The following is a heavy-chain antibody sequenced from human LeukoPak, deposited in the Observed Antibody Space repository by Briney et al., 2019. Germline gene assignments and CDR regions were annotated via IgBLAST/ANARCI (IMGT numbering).Heavy chain of an antibody. Sequence: SETLSLTCAVYGGSFSSYYWSWIRQPPGKGLEWIGYIYYSGSTNYNPSLKSRVTISVDTSKNQFSLKLSSVTAADTAVYYCARRILTGYYITEDYYMDVWGKGTTVTVSS. D-gene: IGHD3-9*01. CDR2: IYYSGST. J-gene: IGHJ6*03. V-gene: IGHV4-59*01. CDR3: ARRILTGYYITEDYYMDV. CDR1: GGSFSSYY.